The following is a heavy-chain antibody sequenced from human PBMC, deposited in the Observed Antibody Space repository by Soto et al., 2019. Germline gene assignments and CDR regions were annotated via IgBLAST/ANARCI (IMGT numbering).Heavy chain of an antibody. Sequence: QVQLQESGPGLVKPSQTLSLTCTVSGGSISRGYNYWIWIRQPPGKGLEWIGYIYYSGSIYYNPSLKSRATLSVDTSKKQFSLKLSSVTAADTAVYYCARVPTTSQFDYWGQGTLVTVSS. CDR3: ARVPTTSQFDY. CDR2: IYYSGSI. J-gene: IGHJ4*02. D-gene: IGHD4-17*01. CDR1: GGSISRGYNY. V-gene: IGHV4-30-4*01.